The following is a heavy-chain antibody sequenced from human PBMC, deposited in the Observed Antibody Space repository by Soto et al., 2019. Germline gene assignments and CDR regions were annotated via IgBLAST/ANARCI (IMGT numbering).Heavy chain of an antibody. CDR3: ARAVGSPDSFDI. CDR2: ISYDGSNK. V-gene: IGHV3-30*04. CDR1: GFTFSSYA. D-gene: IGHD1-26*01. J-gene: IGHJ3*02. Sequence: GGSLRLSCAASGFTFSSYAMHWVRQAPGKGLEWVAVISYDGSNKYYADSVKGRFTISRDNSKNTLYLQMNSLRAEDTAVYCGARAVGSPDSFDIWGQGTMVTVSS.